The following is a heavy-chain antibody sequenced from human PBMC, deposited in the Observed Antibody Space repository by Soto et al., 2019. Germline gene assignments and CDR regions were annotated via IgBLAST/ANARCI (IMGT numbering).Heavy chain of an antibody. Sequence: EVQLVESGDGLVQPGGSLRLSCAASGFTFSNYAMHWVRQAPGKGLEYVSAISGNGGTTYYADSVKGRFTISRDNSKKALNIQMGSMRDWNMAVYWCPLGPSAVATGLDYWGQGPLFTVSS. CDR3: PLGPSAVATGLDY. J-gene: IGHJ4*02. CDR2: ISGNGGTT. D-gene: IGHD5-12*01. CDR1: GFTFSNYA. V-gene: IGHV3-64*02.